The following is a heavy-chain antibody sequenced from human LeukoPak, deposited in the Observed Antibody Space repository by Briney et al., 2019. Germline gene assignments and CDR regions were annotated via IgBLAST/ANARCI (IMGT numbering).Heavy chain of an antibody. V-gene: IGHV3-11*01. Sequence: GGPLRLSCAASGFTFSDYYMSWIRQAPGKGLEWFSYISSSGSTIYYADSVKGRFTISRDNAKNSLYLQMNSLRAEDTAVYYCARRPYDSSGYYYLTCVDYWGQGTLVTVSS. CDR3: ARRPYDSSGYYYLTCVDY. J-gene: IGHJ4*02. D-gene: IGHD3-22*01. CDR2: ISSSGSTI. CDR1: GFTFSDYY.